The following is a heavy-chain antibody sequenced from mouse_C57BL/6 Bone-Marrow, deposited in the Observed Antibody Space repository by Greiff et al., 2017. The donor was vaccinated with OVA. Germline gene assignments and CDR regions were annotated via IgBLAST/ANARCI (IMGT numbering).Heavy chain of an antibody. V-gene: IGHV2-5*01. Sequence: QVQLQQSGPGLVQPSQSLSITCTVSGFSFTSYGVHWVRQSPGKGLEWLGVIWRGGSTDYTAAFMSRLSITKDNSKSQVFFKMNSLQADDTAIYYCATHYYGSSYAMDYWGQGTSVTVSS. J-gene: IGHJ4*01. D-gene: IGHD1-1*01. CDR1: GFSFTSYG. CDR2: IWRGGST. CDR3: ATHYYGSSYAMDY.